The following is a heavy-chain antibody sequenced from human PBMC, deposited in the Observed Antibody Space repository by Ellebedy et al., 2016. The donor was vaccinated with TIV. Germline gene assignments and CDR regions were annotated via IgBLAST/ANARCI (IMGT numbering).Heavy chain of an antibody. CDR1: GFTFSSYS. Sequence: PGGSLRLSCVASGFTFSSYSMNWVRQAPGKGLEWISYISSSRSSIYYTDSVKGRFTMSRDNAKNSLFLQMNSLRVEDTAVYFCARDTVPGLNHYYGMDVWGQGTTVAVSS. J-gene: IGHJ6*02. V-gene: IGHV3-48*04. D-gene: IGHD6-19*01. CDR3: ARDTVPGLNHYYGMDV. CDR2: ISSSRSSI.